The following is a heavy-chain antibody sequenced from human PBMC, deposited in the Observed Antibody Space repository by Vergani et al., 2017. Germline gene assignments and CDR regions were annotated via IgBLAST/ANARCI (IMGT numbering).Heavy chain of an antibody. CDR2: IWYDGATR. V-gene: IGHV3-33*06. J-gene: IGHJ4*02. D-gene: IGHD3-10*01. CDR3: AKQYFVSGNYLFDY. CDR1: GFTFSDYN. Sequence: QVRLVESGGGVVQTGGSLRLSCEASGFTFSDYNMHWVRQAPGKGLEWVAVIWYDGATRYMADSVKGRFTISRDNSKNMLFLQMNNLRTEDTAIYYCAKQYFVSGNYLFDYWGQGTLVTVSS.